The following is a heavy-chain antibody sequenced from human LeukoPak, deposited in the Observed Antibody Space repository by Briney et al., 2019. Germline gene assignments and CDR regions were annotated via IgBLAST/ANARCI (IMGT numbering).Heavy chain of an antibody. Sequence: ASVKVSCKASGYTFTSYGISWVRQAPGQGLEWMGWISAYNGNTNYAQKLQGRVTMTTDTSTSTAHMELRSLRSDDTAVYYCARDGLRLGELSLSGYNWFDPWGQGTLVTVSS. CDR2: ISAYNGNT. CDR3: ARDGLRLGELSLSGYNWFDP. V-gene: IGHV1-18*01. CDR1: GYTFTSYG. D-gene: IGHD3-16*02. J-gene: IGHJ5*02.